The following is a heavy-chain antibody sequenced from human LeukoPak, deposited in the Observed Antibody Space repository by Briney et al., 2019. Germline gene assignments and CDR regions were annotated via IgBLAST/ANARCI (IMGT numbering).Heavy chain of an antibody. CDR1: GGSLSIYY. D-gene: IGHD2-15*01. J-gene: IGHJ4*02. V-gene: IGHV4-59*12. CDR3: ARAYCSGGSCPFDY. CDR2: IYYSGST. Sequence: PSETLSLTCTVSGGSLSIYYWNWIRQPPGKGLEWIGYIYYSGSTYYNPSLKSRVTISVDTSKNQFSLKLSSVTAADTAVYYCARAYCSGGSCPFDYWGQGTLVTVSS.